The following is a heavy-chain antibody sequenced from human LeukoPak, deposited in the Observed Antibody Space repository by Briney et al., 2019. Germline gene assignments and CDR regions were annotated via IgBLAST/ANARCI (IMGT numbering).Heavy chain of an antibody. CDR2: ISGTGGST. CDR3: AKDPRHCSSASCYPYGMDV. J-gene: IGHJ6*02. Sequence: GGSLRLSCAASGFTFSSYAMSWVRQAPGKGLEWVSAISGTGGSTYYADSVKGRFTISRDNSKNTLYLQMNSLRAEDTAVYYCAKDPRHCSSASCYPYGMDVWGQGTTVTVSS. CDR1: GFTFSSYA. D-gene: IGHD2-2*01. V-gene: IGHV3-23*01.